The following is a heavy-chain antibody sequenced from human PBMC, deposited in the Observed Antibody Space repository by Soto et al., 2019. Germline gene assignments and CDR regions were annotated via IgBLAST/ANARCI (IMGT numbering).Heavy chain of an antibody. V-gene: IGHV3-11*01. J-gene: IGHJ4*02. D-gene: IGHD3-22*01. CDR1: GFTFSDYY. CDR3: AKMSSENYYDPVFS. CDR2: ISSSGNII. Sequence: QVQLVESGGGLVKTGGSLRIVCEASGFTFSDYYMSWVRQAPGKGLEWVSYISSSGNIIYYADSVKGRFTISRDNAKNSVYLQMNSLRAEDTALYFCAKMSSENYYDPVFSWGQGTPVTVSS.